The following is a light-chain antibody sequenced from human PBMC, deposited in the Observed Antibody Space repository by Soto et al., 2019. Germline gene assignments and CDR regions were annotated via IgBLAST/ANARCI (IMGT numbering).Light chain of an antibody. J-gene: IGKJ5*01. CDR1: QSVSSSY. V-gene: IGKV3-20*01. CDR3: HQYGTSPPVT. Sequence: ENVLTQSPGTLSLSPGERATLSCRASQSVSSSYLAWYQQKPGQAPRLLIYGASRRATGIPDRFSGSGSGTDFTLTISRLEPEDFAMYYCHQYGTSPPVTLGQGTRLESK. CDR2: GAS.